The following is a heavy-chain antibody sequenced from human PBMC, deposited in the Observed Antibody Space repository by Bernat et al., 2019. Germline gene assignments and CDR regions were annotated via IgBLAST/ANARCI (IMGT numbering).Heavy chain of an antibody. D-gene: IGHD2-2*01. Sequence: QLQLQESGPGLVKPSETLSLTCTVSGCSISSSSYYWGWIRQPPGKGLEWIGSIYYSGSTYYNPSLKSRVTISVDTSKNQFALKLNSMTAADTAVYYCAGRPARGRFDPWGQGTLVTVA. CDR1: GCSISSSSYY. CDR2: IYYSGST. J-gene: IGHJ5*02. V-gene: IGHV4-39*01. CDR3: AGRPARGRFDP.